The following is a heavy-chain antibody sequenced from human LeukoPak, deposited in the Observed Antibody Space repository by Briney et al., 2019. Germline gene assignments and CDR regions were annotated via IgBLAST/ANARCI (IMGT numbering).Heavy chain of an antibody. Sequence: PGGSLRLSCGASGFPFSSDAMSWVPQAPGKGLVWVSAISGSGGSTHYADSVKGRFTISRDNSKNTLYLQMNSLRAEDTAVYYCAKESGGYYFDYWGQGTLVTVSS. CDR2: ISGSGGST. D-gene: IGHD1-26*01. V-gene: IGHV3-23*01. J-gene: IGHJ4*02. CDR3: AKESGGYYFDY. CDR1: GFPFSSDA.